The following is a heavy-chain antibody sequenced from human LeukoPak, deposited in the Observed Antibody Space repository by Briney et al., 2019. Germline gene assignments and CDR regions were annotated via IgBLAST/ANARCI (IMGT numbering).Heavy chain of an antibody. CDR1: GYTFTSYD. CDR2: MNANSGNT. J-gene: IGHJ4*02. D-gene: IGHD3-22*01. Sequence: GASVKVSCKAAGYTFTSYDINWVGQATGQGREWMGWMNANSGNTGYAQKFQGRVTMTRNTSISTAYMELSSLRSEDTAVYYCARGRYSHYYDSSGYEYWGQGTLVTVSS. V-gene: IGHV1-8*01. CDR3: ARGRYSHYYDSSGYEY.